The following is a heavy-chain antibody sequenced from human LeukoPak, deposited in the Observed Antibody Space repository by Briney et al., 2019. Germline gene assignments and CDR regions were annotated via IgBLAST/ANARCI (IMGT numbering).Heavy chain of an antibody. D-gene: IGHD3-22*01. CDR2: ISGSGDNT. V-gene: IGHV3-23*01. CDR3: AKVEYYYDSSGYYPY. J-gene: IGHJ4*02. CDR1: GVTFSSYA. Sequence: GGSLRLSCAASGVTFSSYAMSWVRQAPGKGLEWVSGISGSGDNTYYADSVKGRFTISRDSSKNTLYLQMNSLRAEDTAVYYCAKVEYYYDSSGYYPYWGQGTLVTVSS.